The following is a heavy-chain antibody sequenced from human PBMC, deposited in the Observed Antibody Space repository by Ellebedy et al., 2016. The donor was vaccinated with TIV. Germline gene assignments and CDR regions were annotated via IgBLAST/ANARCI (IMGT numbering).Heavy chain of an antibody. J-gene: IGHJ4*02. V-gene: IGHV3-30*04. CDR2: TTLDGQRK. D-gene: IGHD1-1*01. Sequence: SLKISCSASGFTFRSYAMHWVRQAPGKGLEWVTFTTLDGQRKDYADSVKGRFTISRDNSKNTVFLQMDRLRSEETAVYYCAADRDATGFVFWGRGALVTVSS. CDR1: GFTFRSYA. CDR3: AADRDATGFVF.